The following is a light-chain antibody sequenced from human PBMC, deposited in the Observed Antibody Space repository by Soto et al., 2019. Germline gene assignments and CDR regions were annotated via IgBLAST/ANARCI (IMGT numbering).Light chain of an antibody. CDR3: QQYARSPLA. V-gene: IGKV3-20*01. CDR2: DAS. CDR1: QNVARNY. J-gene: IGKJ4*01. Sequence: EIVWTQSPGTLSLSPGERATLSCRASQNVARNYLAWYQQSPGQAPRLLIYDASTRATGIPDRFSGSGSGTDFTLTISRLEPEDFAVYFCQQYARSPLAFGGGTKVDI.